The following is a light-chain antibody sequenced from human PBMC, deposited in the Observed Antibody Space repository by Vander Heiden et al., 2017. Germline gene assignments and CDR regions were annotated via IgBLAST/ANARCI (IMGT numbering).Light chain of an antibody. CDR2: AAS. CDR1: QSISSY. Sequence: DIQMTQSPSSLSASVGDRVTITCRASQSISSYLNWYQQKPGKAPKLLIYAASSLQSGVPSRFSGSGSGTDFTLTISRLQPEDIATYYCQQSDSTPHTFGGGTKVEIK. J-gene: IGKJ4*01. CDR3: QQSDSTPHT. V-gene: IGKV1-39*01.